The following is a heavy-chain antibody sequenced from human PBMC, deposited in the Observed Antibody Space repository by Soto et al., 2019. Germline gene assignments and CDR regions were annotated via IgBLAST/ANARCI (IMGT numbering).Heavy chain of an antibody. D-gene: IGHD2-2*01. J-gene: IGHJ6*03. CDR2: IYYSGST. V-gene: IGHV4-59*08. CDR3: ASFYCSSTINCYSYYYMDF. Sequence: PSETLSLTCTVSGVSIRNYYWNWIRQPPGKGLEWIGYIYYSGSTNYNPSLKSRVTMSVDTSKNQFSLKLSSVTAADTALYYCASFYCSSTINCYSYYYMDFWGKGTTVTVSS. CDR1: GVSIRNYY.